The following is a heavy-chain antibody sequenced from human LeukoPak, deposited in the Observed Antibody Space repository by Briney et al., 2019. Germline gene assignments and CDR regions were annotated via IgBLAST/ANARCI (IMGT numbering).Heavy chain of an antibody. D-gene: IGHD3-10*01. CDR2: ISSSSSYI. CDR3: ARDYGSGSYYKLGDYYMDV. J-gene: IGHJ6*03. V-gene: IGHV3-21*04. Sequence: GGSLRLSCAASGFTFSSYSMNWVRQAPGKGLEWVSSISSSSSYIYYADSVKGRFTISRDNAKNSLYLQMNSLRAEDTAVYYCARDYGSGSYYKLGDYYMDVWGKGTTVTISS. CDR1: GFTFSSYS.